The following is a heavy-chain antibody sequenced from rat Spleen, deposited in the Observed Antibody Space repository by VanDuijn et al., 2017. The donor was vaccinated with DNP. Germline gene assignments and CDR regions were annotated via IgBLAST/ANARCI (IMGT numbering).Heavy chain of an antibody. CDR3: AKDGDYVPFDY. CDR1: GFTFNIHW. V-gene: IGHV5-25*01. D-gene: IGHD1-7*01. CDR2: ITPSGGNT. J-gene: IGHJ2*01. Sequence: EVQLVESGGGLVQPGRSMKLSCAASGFTFNIHWMAWIRQVPGKGLEWVASITPSGGNTYFPDSVRGRFTISRDNAKSTLYLQMDSLRSEDTATYYCAKDGDYVPFDYWGQGVMVTVSS.